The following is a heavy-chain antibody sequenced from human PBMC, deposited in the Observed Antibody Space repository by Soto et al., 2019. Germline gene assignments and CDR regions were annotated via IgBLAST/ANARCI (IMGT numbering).Heavy chain of an antibody. CDR1: GGSISSYY. V-gene: IGHV4-59*08. CDR3: ARDFFDSSDYTTNWFDP. CDR2: IYYSGST. J-gene: IGHJ5*02. D-gene: IGHD3-22*01. Sequence: SETLSLTCTVSGGSISSYYWSWIRQPPGKGLEWIGYIYYSGSTNYNPSLKSRVTISVDTSKNQFSLKLTSVTAADAALYYCARDFFDSSDYTTNWFDPWGQGTLVTVS.